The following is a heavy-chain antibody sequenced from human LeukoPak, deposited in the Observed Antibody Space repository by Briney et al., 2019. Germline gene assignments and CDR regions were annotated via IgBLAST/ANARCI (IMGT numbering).Heavy chain of an antibody. CDR1: GFTFSSYG. J-gene: IGHJ4*02. D-gene: IGHD4/OR15-4a*01. CDR2: ISYDGSNK. V-gene: IGHV3-30*18. Sequence: GGSLRLSCAASGFTFSSYGMHWVRQAPGKGLEWVAVISYDGSNKYYADSVKGRFTISRDNSKNTLYLQMNSLRAEDTAVYYCAKDEGADWGQGTLVTVSS. CDR3: AKDEGAD.